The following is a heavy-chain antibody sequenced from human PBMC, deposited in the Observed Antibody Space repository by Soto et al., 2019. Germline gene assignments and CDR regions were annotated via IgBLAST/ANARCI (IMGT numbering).Heavy chain of an antibody. J-gene: IGHJ4*02. D-gene: IGHD4-17*01. V-gene: IGHV3-23*01. CDR3: AKGGLPIRVPWYYFDY. CDR1: GFTFSSYG. Sequence: LRLSCAASGFTFSSYGMHWVRQAPGKGLEWVSAISGSGGSTYYADSVKGRFTISRDNSKNTLYLQMNSLRAEDTAVYYCAKGGLPIRVPWYYFDYWGQGTLVTVSS. CDR2: ISGSGGST.